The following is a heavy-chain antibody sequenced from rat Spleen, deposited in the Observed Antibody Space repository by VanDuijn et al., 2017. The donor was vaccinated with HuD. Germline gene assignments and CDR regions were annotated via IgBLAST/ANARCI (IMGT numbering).Heavy chain of an antibody. CDR1: GFSLTSYN. CDR3: DSSPYSNDVMDA. Sequence: QVQLKESGPGLVQPSQTLSLTCTVSGFSLTSYNVHWVRQPPGKGLEWMGRMRFNGDPSYNSALRSRLSISRDTSKNQVVLKMNSLQTDYTASYYCDSSPYSNDVMDAWGQGVMVTVSS. CDR2: MRFNGDP. V-gene: IGHV2-63*01. J-gene: IGHJ2*01. D-gene: IGHD1-10*01.